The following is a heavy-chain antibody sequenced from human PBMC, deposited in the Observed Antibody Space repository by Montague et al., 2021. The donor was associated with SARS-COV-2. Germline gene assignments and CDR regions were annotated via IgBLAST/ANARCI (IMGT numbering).Heavy chain of an antibody. J-gene: IGHJ4*02. CDR1: GFTFNYYV. D-gene: IGHD1-26*01. CDR2: IYSGGSDS. Sequence: SLRLSCAASGFTFNYYVMSWVRQAPGKGLEWVSVIYSGGSDSYFADSVKGRFTVSRDNPKSTHYLHMHSLGVDDTAVYYCARAGDSAHFYFDSWGQGTLVTVSS. CDR3: ARAGDSAHFYFDS. V-gene: IGHV3-23*03.